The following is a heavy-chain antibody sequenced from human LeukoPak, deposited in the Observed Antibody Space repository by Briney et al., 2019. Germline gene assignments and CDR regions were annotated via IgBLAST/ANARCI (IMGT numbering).Heavy chain of an antibody. Sequence: GGSLRLSCAASGFTFSSYSMHWVRQAPGKGLDWVSYISSGSSTIYYADSVKGRFTISRDNAKNSLYLQMNSLRAEDTAVYYCASTPDCSGGSCYFVTAPIAFDYWGQGTLVTVSS. D-gene: IGHD2-15*01. CDR2: ISSGSSTI. J-gene: IGHJ4*02. V-gene: IGHV3-48*04. CDR1: GFTFSSYS. CDR3: ASTPDCSGGSCYFVTAPIAFDY.